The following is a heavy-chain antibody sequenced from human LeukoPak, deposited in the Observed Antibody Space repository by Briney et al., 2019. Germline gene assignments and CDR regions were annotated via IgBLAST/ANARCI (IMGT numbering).Heavy chain of an antibody. CDR3: ASRQGGQNWYLDL. CDR1: GFRFDIYW. CDR2: IYPGDSDT. J-gene: IGHJ2*01. D-gene: IGHD3-16*01. Sequence: GESLKLSCQGSGFRFDIYWIGWVRQIPGKGLEWMGNIYPGDSDTRYSPSFQGQATMSAHKSSGTAYLQWSSLRAADTAMSYCASRQGGQNWYLDLWGRGTVVTVFS. V-gene: IGHV5-51*01.